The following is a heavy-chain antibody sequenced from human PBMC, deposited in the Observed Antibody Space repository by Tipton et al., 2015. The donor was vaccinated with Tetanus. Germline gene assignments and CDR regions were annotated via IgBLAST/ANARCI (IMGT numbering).Heavy chain of an antibody. J-gene: IGHJ5*02. D-gene: IGHD1-26*01. CDR2: IYISGKT. V-gene: IGHV4-4*07. CDR3: ARGGGTVGSIPLYSWLDP. Sequence: TLSLTCTVSGGSTSDYYWSWIRQPAGKGLEWIGRIYISGKTYYNPSLKSRITMSVDASKNQFSLKLSSVTAADTAVYYCARGGGTVGSIPLYSWLDPWGQGTLVTVSS. CDR1: GGSTSDYY.